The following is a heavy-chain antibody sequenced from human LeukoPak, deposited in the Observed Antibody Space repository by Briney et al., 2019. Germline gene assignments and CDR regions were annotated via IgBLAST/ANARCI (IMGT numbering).Heavy chain of an antibody. CDR2: ISGSAGGT. CDR3: AKLYSTGWYYFDY. V-gene: IGHV3-23*01. J-gene: IGHJ4*02. Sequence: GGSLRLSCAASGFTFRNYAMSWVRQAPGKGLEWVATISGSAGGTYYADSVKGRVTISRDNSKNTVYLQMNSLRAEDTAVYYCAKLYSTGWYYFDYWGQGTLVTVSS. CDR1: GFTFRNYA. D-gene: IGHD6-19*01.